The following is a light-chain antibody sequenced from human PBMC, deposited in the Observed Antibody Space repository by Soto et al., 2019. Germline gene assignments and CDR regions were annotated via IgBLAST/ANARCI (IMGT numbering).Light chain of an antibody. CDR2: KVS. J-gene: IGKJ2*01. CDR3: MQATHWPYT. CDR1: QSLLYSDGETY. V-gene: IGKV2-30*01. Sequence: LVLTQSPLSQPVALGKPASFSCRSSQSLLYSDGETYLSWFQQRPGQSPRRLLYKVSNRDSWVPDRFSGRGSGTDFTLTISRVEAEDVVIYSCMQATHWPYTFGQRT.